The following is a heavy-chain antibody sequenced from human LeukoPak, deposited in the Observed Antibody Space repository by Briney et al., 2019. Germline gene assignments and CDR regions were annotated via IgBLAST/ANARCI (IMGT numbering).Heavy chain of an antibody. CDR2: IYPSDGST. V-gene: IGHV1-46*01. CDR3: ARDQEAFDY. J-gene: IGHJ4*02. Sequence: ASVRVSCKASGYSFTSNYIHWVRQAPGQGLEWMGMIYPSDGSTSYAQKFQGRVTVTRDTSTSTVHMELSGLRSEDTAVYYCARDQEAFDYWGQGTLVTVSS. CDR1: GYSFTSNY.